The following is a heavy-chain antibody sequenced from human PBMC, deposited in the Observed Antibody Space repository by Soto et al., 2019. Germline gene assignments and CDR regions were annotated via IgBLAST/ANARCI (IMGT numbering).Heavy chain of an antibody. CDR1: GYTFTSYY. Sequence: QGQLVQSGAEVKKPGASVKVSCKASGYTFTSYYMHWVRQAPGQGLEWMGIINPSGGSTSYAQKFQGRVTMTRDTSTSTVYMELGGLRSEDTAVYYCARAYSGYDVKYYYYGMDVWGQGTTVTVSS. CDR3: ARAYSGYDVKYYYYGMDV. D-gene: IGHD5-12*01. J-gene: IGHJ6*02. V-gene: IGHV1-46*01. CDR2: INPSGGST.